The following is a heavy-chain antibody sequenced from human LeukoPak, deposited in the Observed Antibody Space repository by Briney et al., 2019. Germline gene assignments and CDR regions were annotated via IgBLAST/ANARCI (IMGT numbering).Heavy chain of an antibody. D-gene: IGHD3-22*01. CDR3: ARQSRGYDDSTNPLDF. CDR1: GGSISSYY. V-gene: IGHV4-59*01. Sequence: SETLSLTCTVSGGSISSYYWSWIRQPPGKGLEWIGYIYYSGSTNYNPSLKSRVTISVDTSKNQFSLKLSSVTAADTAVYYCARQSRGYDDSTNPLDFWGQGTMVTVSS. CDR2: IYYSGST. J-gene: IGHJ3*01.